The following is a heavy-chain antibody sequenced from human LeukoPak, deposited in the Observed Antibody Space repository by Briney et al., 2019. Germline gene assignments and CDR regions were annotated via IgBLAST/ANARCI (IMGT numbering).Heavy chain of an antibody. CDR3: TTDGAVAGSMDRGRDY. D-gene: IGHD6-19*01. CDR2: IKSKTDGGTT. J-gene: IGHJ4*02. V-gene: IGHV3-15*01. CDR1: GFTFSNAW. Sequence: GGSLRLSCAASGFTFSNAWMSWVRQAPVKGLEWVGRIKSKTDGGTTDYAAPVKGRFTISRDDSKNTLYLQMNSLKTEDTAVYYCTTDGAVAGSMDRGRDYWGQGTLVTVSS.